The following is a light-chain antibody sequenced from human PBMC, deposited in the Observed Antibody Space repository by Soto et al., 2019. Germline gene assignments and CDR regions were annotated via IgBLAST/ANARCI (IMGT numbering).Light chain of an antibody. V-gene: IGLV2-14*01. CDR3: SSYTSSITYV. J-gene: IGLJ1*01. Sequence: QSALTQPASVSGSPGQSITISCTGTSSDVGYYNYVSWYQQHPGKAPKLLIFEVNTRPSGVSNRFSGSKSGDTTSLTISGLQAEDEAEYYCSSYTSSITYVFGTGTKLTVL. CDR1: SSDVGYYNY. CDR2: EVN.